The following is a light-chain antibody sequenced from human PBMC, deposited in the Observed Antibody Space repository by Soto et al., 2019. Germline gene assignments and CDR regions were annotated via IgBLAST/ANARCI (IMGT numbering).Light chain of an antibody. CDR2: AAS. Sequence: DIQMTQSPSSLAASVGYRVTVSCRASQTISSFLSWYQQKPGKAPKLLIYAASTLQSGVPSRFSGSGSGTDFTLTISSLQPEDFATYYCQQSYSSVRTFGQGTKVDIK. J-gene: IGKJ1*01. CDR1: QTISSF. V-gene: IGKV1-39*01. CDR3: QQSYSSVRT.